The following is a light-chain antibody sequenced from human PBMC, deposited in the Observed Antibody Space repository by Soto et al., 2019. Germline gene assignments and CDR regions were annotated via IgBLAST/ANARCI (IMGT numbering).Light chain of an antibody. Sequence: LTQPPSASGTPGQRVTISCSGSSSNIGSNYVYWYQQLPGTAPKLLIYRNNQRPSGVPVRFSGSKSGTSASLAISGLRSEDEADYYCAAWDDSLSGHVVFGGGTKLTVL. CDR3: AAWDDSLSGHVV. V-gene: IGLV1-47*01. J-gene: IGLJ2*01. CDR2: RNN. CDR1: SSNIGSNY.